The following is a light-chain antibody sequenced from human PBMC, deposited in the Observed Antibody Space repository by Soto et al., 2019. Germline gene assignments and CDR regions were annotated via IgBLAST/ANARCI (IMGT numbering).Light chain of an antibody. CDR2: DAS. Sequence: EIVLTQSPATLSLSPGERATLSCRASQSISIYLAWYQQKPGQAPRLLIHDASNRATGVPARFSCSGSVTDFTLTISSLEPEDFAVYYCQQRFGWPPITFGQGTRLEI. J-gene: IGKJ5*01. V-gene: IGKV3-11*01. CDR1: QSISIY. CDR3: QQRFGWPPIT.